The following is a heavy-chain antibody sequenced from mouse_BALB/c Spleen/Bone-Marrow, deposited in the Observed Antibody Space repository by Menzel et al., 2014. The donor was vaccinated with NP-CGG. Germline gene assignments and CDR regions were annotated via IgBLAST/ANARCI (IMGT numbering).Heavy chain of an antibody. V-gene: IGHV2-9*02. J-gene: IGHJ2*01. D-gene: IGHD4-1*01. CDR1: GFSLTGYG. CDR2: IWAGGST. CDR3: ARERDLTLDY. Sequence: QVQLQQSGPGLVAPSQSLSITCTVSGFSLTGYGVHWVRQPPGKGLEWLGVIWAGGSTDYNSALMSRLSISKDNSKSQVFLKMNSLQTDDTAMYYCARERDLTLDYWGQGTTLTVSS.